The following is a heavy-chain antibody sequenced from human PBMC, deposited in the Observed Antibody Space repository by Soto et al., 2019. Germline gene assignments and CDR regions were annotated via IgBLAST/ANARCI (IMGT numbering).Heavy chain of an antibody. Sequence: QVQLVESGGGVVQPGRSLRLSCAASGFTFSSYAMHWVRQAPGKGLEWVAVISYDGSNKYYADSVKGRFTISRDNSKNTLDLQMNSLRAEDTAVYYCARDQYSSSWYYFDYWGQGALVTVSS. D-gene: IGHD6-13*01. CDR2: ISYDGSNK. J-gene: IGHJ4*02. CDR3: ARDQYSSSWYYFDY. V-gene: IGHV3-30-3*01. CDR1: GFTFSSYA.